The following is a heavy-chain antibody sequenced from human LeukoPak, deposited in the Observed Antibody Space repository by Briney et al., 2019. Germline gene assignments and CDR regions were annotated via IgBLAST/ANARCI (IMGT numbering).Heavy chain of an antibody. D-gene: IGHD5-18*01. CDR2: INPNSGGT. V-gene: IGHV1-2*04. Sequence: ASVKVSCKGSGYTFTGYYMHWVRQAPGQGLEWMGWINPNSGGTNYAQKFQGWVTMTRDTSISTAYMELSRLRSDDTAVYYCARAGYRGPFFDYWGQGTLVTVSS. CDR3: ARAGYRGPFFDY. CDR1: GYTFTGYY. J-gene: IGHJ4*02.